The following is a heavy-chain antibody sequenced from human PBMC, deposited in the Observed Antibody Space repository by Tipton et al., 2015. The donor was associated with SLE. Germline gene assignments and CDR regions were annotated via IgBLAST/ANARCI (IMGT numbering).Heavy chain of an antibody. D-gene: IGHD3-22*01. J-gene: IGHJ6*03. CDR2: IDHSGNS. CDR3: ARGRPYYDRGGYWSGSNCYMDA. Sequence: LRLSCAVSGASLWDYYWTWVRQLPGKGLEWIGQIDHSGNSKYNPSLSSRLTMSVDTSQDRLSLRLTSVTAADTAVYYCARGRPYYDRGGYWSGSNCYMDAWGKGTAVTVTS. CDR1: GASLWDYY. V-gene: IGHV4-34*01.